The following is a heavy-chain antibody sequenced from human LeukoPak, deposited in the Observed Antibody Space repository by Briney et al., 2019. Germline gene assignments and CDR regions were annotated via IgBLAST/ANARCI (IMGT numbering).Heavy chain of an antibody. J-gene: IGHJ4*02. D-gene: IGHD3-22*01. CDR2: IYYSGST. CDR1: GGSISSSSYY. V-gene: IGHV4-39*07. Sequence: SSETLSLTCTVSGGSISSSSYYWGWIRQPPGQGLEWIGSIYYSGSTYYNPSLKSRVTISVDTSKNQFSLKLSSVTAADTAVYYCARNADYYDSSGYYIHWGQGTLVTVSS. CDR3: ARNADYYDSSGYYIH.